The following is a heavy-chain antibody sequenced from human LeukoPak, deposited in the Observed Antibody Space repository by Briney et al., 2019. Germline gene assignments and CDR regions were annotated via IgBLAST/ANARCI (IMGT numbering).Heavy chain of an antibody. CDR2: IYPGDSET. D-gene: IGHD3-22*01. V-gene: IGHV5-51*01. Sequence: GESLKISCRGSGYRFTNYRIAWVRQMPGKGLEWMGIIYPGDSETTYSPSFQGQVTISVHKSINTAYLQWSSLRTSDTAMYYCARLVEDFYYDGSGFYFWGQGTLVTVSS. CDR3: ARLVEDFYYDGSGFYF. CDR1: GYRFTNYR. J-gene: IGHJ1*01.